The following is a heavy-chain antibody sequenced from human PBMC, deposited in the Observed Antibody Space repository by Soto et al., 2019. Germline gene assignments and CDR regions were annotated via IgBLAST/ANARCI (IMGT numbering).Heavy chain of an antibody. CDR1: GSTFGPYT. D-gene: IGHD3-3*01. CDR2: ISSGGDTI. CDR3: ARDRSTIYGVVTPIDY. J-gene: IGHJ4*02. V-gene: IGHV3-48*02. Sequence: PGGSLKLSCQFPGSTFGPYTWNWAGRAPGRGLEWISYISSGGDTIYYADSVRGRSTVSRDNTKNSLYLQMDSLRDEDTAVYYCARDRSTIYGVVTPIDYWGQGTLVTVSS.